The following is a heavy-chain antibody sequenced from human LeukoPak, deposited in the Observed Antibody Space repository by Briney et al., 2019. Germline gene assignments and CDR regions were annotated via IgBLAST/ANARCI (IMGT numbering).Heavy chain of an antibody. CDR3: ARNRYSYGSYYFDY. V-gene: IGHV4-30-4*08. D-gene: IGHD5-18*01. CDR2: IYYSGST. Sequence: PSETLSLTCTVSGGSISSGDYYWSWIRQPPGKGLEWIGYIYYSGSTYYNPSLKSRVTISVDTSKNQFSLKLSSVTAADTAVYYCARNRYSYGSYYFDYWGQGTLVTVSS. J-gene: IGHJ4*02. CDR1: GGSISSGDYY.